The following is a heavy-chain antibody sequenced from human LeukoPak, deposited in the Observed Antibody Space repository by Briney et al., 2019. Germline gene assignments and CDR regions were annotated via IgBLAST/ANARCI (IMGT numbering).Heavy chain of an antibody. D-gene: IGHD3-9*01. CDR3: ARDQYDILTGYSAGYGMDV. J-gene: IGHJ6*02. CDR1: GYTFTSYD. V-gene: IGHV1-8*01. Sequence: ASVKVSCKASGYTFTSYDINWVRQATGQGLEWMGWMNPNSGNTGYAQKLQGRVTMTTDTSTSAAYMELRSLRSDDTAVYYCARDQYDILTGYSAGYGMDVWGQGTTVTVSS. CDR2: MNPNSGNT.